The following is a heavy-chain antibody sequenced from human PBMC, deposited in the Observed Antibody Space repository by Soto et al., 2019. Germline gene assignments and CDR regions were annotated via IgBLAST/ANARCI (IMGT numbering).Heavy chain of an antibody. CDR2: INSDGSST. D-gene: IGHD2-15*01. CDR1: GFTFSSYW. J-gene: IGHJ4*02. V-gene: IGHV3-74*01. CDR3: VRTSLVVAAATREDY. Sequence: TGGSLRLSCAASGFTFSSYWLHWVRQAPGKGLVWVSRINSDGSSTSYADSVKGRFTISGDNAKNTLYLQMNSLRAEGTAVYYCVRTSLVVAAATREDYWGQGTLVTVSS.